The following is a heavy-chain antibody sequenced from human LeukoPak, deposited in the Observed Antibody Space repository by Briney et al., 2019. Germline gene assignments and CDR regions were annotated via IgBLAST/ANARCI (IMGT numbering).Heavy chain of an antibody. Sequence: GGSLRLSCAASGFTFSSYGMHWVRQAPGKGLEWVAVIWYDGSNKYYADSVKGRFTISRDNSKNTLYLQMNSLRAEDTAVYYCARAGNSVRSALDYWSQGTLVTVSS. J-gene: IGHJ4*02. D-gene: IGHD4-23*01. V-gene: IGHV3-33*01. CDR2: IWYDGSNK. CDR1: GFTFSSYG. CDR3: ARAGNSVRSALDY.